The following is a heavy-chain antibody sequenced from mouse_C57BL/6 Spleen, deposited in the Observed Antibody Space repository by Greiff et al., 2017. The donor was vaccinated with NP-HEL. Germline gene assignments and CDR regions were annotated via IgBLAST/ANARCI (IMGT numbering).Heavy chain of an antibody. J-gene: IGHJ1*03. CDR2: ISYDGSN. Sequence: EVHLVESGPGLVKPSQSLSLTCSVTGYSITSGYYWNWIRQFPGNKLEWMGYISYDGSNNYNPSLKNRNSITRDTSKNQFFLKLNSVTTEETATYYCAREGGITTDGGYFDVWGTGTTVTVSS. V-gene: IGHV3-6*01. CDR1: GYSITSGYY. D-gene: IGHD1-1*01. CDR3: AREGGITTDGGYFDV.